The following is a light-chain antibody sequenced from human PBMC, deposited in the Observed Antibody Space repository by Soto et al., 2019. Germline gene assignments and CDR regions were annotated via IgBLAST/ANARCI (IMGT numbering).Light chain of an antibody. CDR1: SSNIGARYD. CDR2: GNT. J-gene: IGLJ2*01. Sequence: QSVLTQPPSVSGAPGQGVTISCTGSSSNIGARYDVPWYQQLPGRAPKLLIYGNTNRPSGVPDRFSGSKSGTSASLAITGRQAQDEADYYCLSFDSSLSVVFGGGTKLTVL. V-gene: IGLV1-40*01. CDR3: LSFDSSLSVV.